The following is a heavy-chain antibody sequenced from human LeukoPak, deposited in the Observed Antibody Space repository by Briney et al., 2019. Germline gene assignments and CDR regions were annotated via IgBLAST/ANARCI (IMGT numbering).Heavy chain of an antibody. J-gene: IGHJ3*02. D-gene: IGHD5-24*01. CDR1: GGSISSSSYY. Sequence: PSETLSLTCTVSGGSISSSSYYWGWIRQPPGKGLEWIGSIYYSGSTYYNPSLKSRVTISVDTSKNQFSLKLSSVTAADTAVYYCASRDGYNYAFDIWGQGTMVTVSS. CDR2: IYYSGST. CDR3: ASRDGYNYAFDI. V-gene: IGHV4-39*01.